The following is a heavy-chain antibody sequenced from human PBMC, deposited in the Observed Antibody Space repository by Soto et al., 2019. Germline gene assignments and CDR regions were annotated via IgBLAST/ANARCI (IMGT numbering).Heavy chain of an antibody. CDR2: ISTYNGNI. J-gene: IGHJ4*02. V-gene: IGHV1-18*01. CDR3: ARDATNYFDY. Sequence: QVQRVQSGAEVKKPGASVKVSCKASSYTFTTYGIIWVRQAPGQGLEWMGWISTYNGNIYYAQKFQGRVTMTTDKSTNTAYMELRSLRSDDTATYYCARDATNYFDYWGRGTLVTVSA. CDR1: SYTFTTYG.